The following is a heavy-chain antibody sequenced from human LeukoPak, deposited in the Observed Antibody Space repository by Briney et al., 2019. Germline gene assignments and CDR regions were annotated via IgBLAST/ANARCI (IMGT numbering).Heavy chain of an antibody. V-gene: IGHV1-8*01. CDR3: ARGGYSSTHYYYYYYMDV. J-gene: IGHJ6*03. Sequence: VASVKVSCKASGYTFTSYDINWVRQATGQGLEWMGWMNPNSGNTGYAQKFQGSVTMTRNTSISTAYMELSSLRSEDTAVYYCARGGYSSTHYYYYYYMDVWGKGTTVTVSS. D-gene: IGHD6-13*01. CDR2: MNPNSGNT. CDR1: GYTFTSYD.